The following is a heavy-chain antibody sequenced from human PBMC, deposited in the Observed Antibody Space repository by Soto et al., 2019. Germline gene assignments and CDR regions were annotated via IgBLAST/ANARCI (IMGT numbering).Heavy chain of an antibody. D-gene: IGHD3-16*02. V-gene: IGHV1-18*01. CDR1: GYTFTSYG. CDR3: ARVGDFGYYDYVWGNYRYAYFDH. J-gene: IGHJ4*02. CDR2: ISAYNGNT. Sequence: QVQLVQSGAEVKKPGASVKVSCKASGYTFTSYGISWVRQAPGQGLEWMGWISAYNGNTKYAQKLQGRITMTTDTSTSTAYMELRSLRSDDTAVYYCARVGDFGYYDYVWGNYRYAYFDHWGQGTLVTISS.